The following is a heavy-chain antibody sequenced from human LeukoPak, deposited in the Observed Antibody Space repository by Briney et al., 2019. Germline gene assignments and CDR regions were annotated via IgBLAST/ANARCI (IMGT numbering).Heavy chain of an antibody. CDR3: ARDACPRSGGSCYHFDY. D-gene: IGHD2-15*01. CDR1: GYTFTGYY. CDR2: INPNSGGS. J-gene: IGHJ4*02. V-gene: IGHV1-2*02. Sequence: GASVKVSCKASGYTFTGYYMHWVRQAPGQGLEWMGWINPNSGGSNYAQKCQGRATMTSDTSISTAYMELSRLRSDDTAVYYCARDACPRSGGSCYHFDYWGQGTLVTVSS.